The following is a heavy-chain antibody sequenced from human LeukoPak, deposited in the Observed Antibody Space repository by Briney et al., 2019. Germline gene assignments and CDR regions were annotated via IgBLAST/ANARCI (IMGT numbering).Heavy chain of an antibody. CDR3: ARYYYGSGSYLYYFDY. CDR2: IYHSGST. V-gene: IGHV4-4*02. J-gene: IGHJ4*02. D-gene: IGHD3-10*01. Sequence: SETQSLICAVSGGSISSSNWWSWVRPPPGKGLEWIGEIYHSGSTNYNPSLKSRVTISVDKSKNQFSLKLSSVTAADTAVYYCARYYYGSGSYLYYFDYWGQASPLTVSS. CDR1: GGSISSSNW.